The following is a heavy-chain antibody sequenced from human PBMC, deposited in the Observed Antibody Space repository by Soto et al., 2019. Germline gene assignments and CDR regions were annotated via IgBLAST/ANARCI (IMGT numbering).Heavy chain of an antibody. CDR3: AREPPPDWLLFPGYYYYGMDV. Sequence: ASVKVSCKASGYTFTSYGISWVRQAPGQGLEWMGWISAYNGNTNYAQKLQGRVTMTTDTSTSTAYMELRSLRSDDTAVYYCAREPPPDWLLFPGYYYYGMDVWGQGTTVTVSS. J-gene: IGHJ6*02. D-gene: IGHD3-9*01. CDR2: ISAYNGNT. CDR1: GYTFTSYG. V-gene: IGHV1-18*01.